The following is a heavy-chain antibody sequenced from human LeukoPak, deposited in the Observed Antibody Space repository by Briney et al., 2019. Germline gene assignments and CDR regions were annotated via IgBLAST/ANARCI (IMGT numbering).Heavy chain of an antibody. CDR1: GGSISSYY. J-gene: IGHJ5*02. CDR3: ARGGRYRSSWYWFDP. V-gene: IGHV4-4*07. Sequence: SETLSLTCTVSGGSISSYYWSWIRQPAGKGLEWIGRIYTSGSTNYNPSLKSRVTMSVGTSKNQFSLKLSSVTAADTAVYYCARGGRYRSSWYWFDPWGQGTLVTVSS. CDR2: IYTSGST. D-gene: IGHD6-13*01.